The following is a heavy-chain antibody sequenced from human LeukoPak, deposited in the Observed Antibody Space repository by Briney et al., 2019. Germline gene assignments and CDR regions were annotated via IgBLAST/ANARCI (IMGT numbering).Heavy chain of an antibody. CDR3: ARGYSRAAFDI. J-gene: IGHJ3*02. D-gene: IGHD2-15*01. Sequence: GGSLRLSCAASGFTFSSYAMHWVRQAPGKGLDWVAVISYDGSNKYYADSVEGRFTISRDNSKNTLYLQMNSLRAEDTALYYCARGYSRAAFDIWGQGTMVTVSS. CDR1: GFTFSSYA. V-gene: IGHV3-30-3*01. CDR2: ISYDGSNK.